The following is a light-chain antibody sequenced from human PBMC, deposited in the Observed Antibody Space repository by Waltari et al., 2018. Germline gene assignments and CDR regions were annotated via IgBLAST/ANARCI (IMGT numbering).Light chain of an antibody. J-gene: IGKJ1*01. CDR2: GIS. V-gene: IGKV3-15*01. CDR1: ETIYNF. CDR3: QQYFNWPLT. Sequence: IVMTQSPGTLSVSPAQRASLPCTASETIYNFLAWYQQNPGQSPRLLIHGISTRAAGVPARFTGSGSGADFTLTIDSLQSDDFALYFCQQYFNWPLTFGQGTKVEI.